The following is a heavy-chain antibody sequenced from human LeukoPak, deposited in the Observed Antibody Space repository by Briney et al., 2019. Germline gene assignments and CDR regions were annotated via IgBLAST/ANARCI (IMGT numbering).Heavy chain of an antibody. Sequence: GRSLRLSCAAPGFTFSSYAMHWVRQAPGKGLEWVAVISYDGSNKNYADSVKGRFTISRDNSKNTLDLEMNSLRAEDAAVYYCVGYCSTASCGASYWGQGTLVTVSS. V-gene: IGHV3-30-3*01. D-gene: IGHD2-2*01. CDR1: GFTFSSYA. CDR3: VGYCSTASCGASY. CDR2: ISYDGSNK. J-gene: IGHJ4*02.